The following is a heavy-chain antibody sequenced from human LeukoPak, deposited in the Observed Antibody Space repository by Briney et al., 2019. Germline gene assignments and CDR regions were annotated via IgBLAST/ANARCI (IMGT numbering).Heavy chain of an antibody. CDR1: GFTFSSYA. V-gene: IGHV3-30-3*01. CDR2: ISYDGSNK. D-gene: IGHD6-19*01. Sequence: GGSLRLSCAASGFTFSSYAMHWVRQAPGKGLEWVAVISYDGSNKYYADSVKGRFTISRDNSKNTLYLQMNSLRAEDTVVYYCARDRGQWLVLYYFDYWGQGTLVTVSS. CDR3: ARDRGQWLVLYYFDY. J-gene: IGHJ4*02.